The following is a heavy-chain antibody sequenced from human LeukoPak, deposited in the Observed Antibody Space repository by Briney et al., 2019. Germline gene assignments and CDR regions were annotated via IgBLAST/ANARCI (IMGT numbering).Heavy chain of an antibody. V-gene: IGHV1-18*01. CDR2: ISAYNGNT. D-gene: IGHD3-3*01. Sequence: ASVKVSCKASGYTFTSYGISWVRQAPGQGLEWMGWISAYNGNTNYAQKLQGRVTMTTDTSTSTAYMELRSLRSDDTAVYYCARDLLTIFGVVPSPSDYWGQGTLATVSS. CDR3: ARDLLTIFGVVPSPSDY. J-gene: IGHJ4*02. CDR1: GYTFTSYG.